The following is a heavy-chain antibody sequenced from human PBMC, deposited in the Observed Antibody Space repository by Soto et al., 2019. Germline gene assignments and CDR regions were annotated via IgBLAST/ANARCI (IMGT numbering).Heavy chain of an antibody. Sequence: GESLKISCAASGFTFSSYAMSWVRQAPGKGLEWVSAISGSGGSTYYADSVKGRFTISRDNSKNTLYLQMNSLRAEDTAVYYCAKDRYTMIVVVIFDYWGQGTLVTVSS. CDR2: ISGSGGST. D-gene: IGHD3-22*01. J-gene: IGHJ4*02. V-gene: IGHV3-23*01. CDR1: GFTFSSYA. CDR3: AKDRYTMIVVVIFDY.